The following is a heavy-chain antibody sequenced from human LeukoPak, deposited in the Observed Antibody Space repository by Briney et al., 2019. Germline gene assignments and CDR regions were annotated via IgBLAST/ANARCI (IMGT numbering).Heavy chain of an antibody. V-gene: IGHV3-23*01. Sequence: GGSLRLSCAASGFTFSSYAMSWVRQAPEKGLEWVSAISGSGGSTYYADSVKGRFTISRDNSKNTLYLQMNSLRAEDTAVYYCAKDEYYGSGSYYDYWGQGTLVTVSS. CDR3: AKDEYYGSGSYYDY. CDR2: ISGSGGST. D-gene: IGHD3-10*01. J-gene: IGHJ4*02. CDR1: GFTFSSYA.